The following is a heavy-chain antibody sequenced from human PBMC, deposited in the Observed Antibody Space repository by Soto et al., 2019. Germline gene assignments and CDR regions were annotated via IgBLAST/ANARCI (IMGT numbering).Heavy chain of an antibody. J-gene: IGHJ4*02. V-gene: IGHV3-21*01. CDR2: ITSSSYT. CDR3: ARDQTVDTPMVTFFDY. Sequence: GGSLRLSCAASGFTFSSYSINWVRQAPGKGLEWVSSITSSSYTYYADSVKGRFTISRDNAKNSLYLQMNSLRAEDTAVYYCARDQTVDTPMVTFFDYWGQGTLVTVSS. D-gene: IGHD5-18*01. CDR1: GFTFSSYS.